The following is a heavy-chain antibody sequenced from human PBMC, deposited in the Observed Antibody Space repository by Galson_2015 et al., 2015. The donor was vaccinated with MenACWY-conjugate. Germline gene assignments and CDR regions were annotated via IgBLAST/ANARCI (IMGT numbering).Heavy chain of an antibody. D-gene: IGHD2-2*01. Sequence: SLRLSCAASGFTLGTYWMSWVRQAPGKGLEWVSGIGTGGGTYYADSVKGRFTISRDNSKNMVYLQMNSLRAEDTAIYYCAKFKYSTSWSNTHGMDVWGQGTTVTVSS. CDR1: GFTLGTYW. V-gene: IGHV3-23*01. CDR2: IGTGGGT. CDR3: AKFKYSTSWSNTHGMDV. J-gene: IGHJ6*02.